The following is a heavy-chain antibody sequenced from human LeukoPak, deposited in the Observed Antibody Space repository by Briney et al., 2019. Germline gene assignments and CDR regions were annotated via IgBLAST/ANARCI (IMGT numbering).Heavy chain of an antibody. V-gene: IGHV3-64D*06. CDR3: VKAGTIFGVVTPSFDY. CDR1: XYA. D-gene: IGHD3-3*01. Sequence: XYAXXXVRQAPGKGLEYXSAISSNGGSTYYADSVKGRFTISRDNSKNTLYLQMSSLRAEDTAVYYCVKAGTIFGVVTPSFDYWGQGTLVTVSS. J-gene: IGHJ4*02. CDR2: ISSNGGST.